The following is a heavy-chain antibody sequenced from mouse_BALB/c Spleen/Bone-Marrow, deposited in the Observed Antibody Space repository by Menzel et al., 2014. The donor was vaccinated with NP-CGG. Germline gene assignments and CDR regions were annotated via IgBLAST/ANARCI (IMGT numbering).Heavy chain of an antibody. CDR3: ARWGNSYAMDY. V-gene: IGHV1-87*01. Sequence: VKLQESGAELARPGASVKLSCKASGYTFXSYWMQWVKQRPGQGLEWIGAIYPGDGDTRYTQKFKGKATLTADKSSSTAYMQLSSLASEDSAVYYCARWGNSYAMDYWGQGTSVTVSS. CDR1: GYTFXSYW. D-gene: IGHD2-1*01. J-gene: IGHJ4*01. CDR2: IYPGDGDT.